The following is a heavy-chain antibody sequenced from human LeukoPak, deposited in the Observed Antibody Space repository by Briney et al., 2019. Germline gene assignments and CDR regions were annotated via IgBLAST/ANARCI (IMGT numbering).Heavy chain of an antibody. Sequence: SETLSLTCSVSGDSIRGSYWSWIRQAPGMGLECIGYIYISGDKIYNPPLKGRATLSLDTSNNQISLRLTSVTAADTAVYYCAKTARTFRSWGPGILVTVSS. CDR1: GDSIRGSY. CDR2: IYISGDK. J-gene: IGHJ5*02. D-gene: IGHD1-7*01. CDR3: AKTARTFRS. V-gene: IGHV4-4*09.